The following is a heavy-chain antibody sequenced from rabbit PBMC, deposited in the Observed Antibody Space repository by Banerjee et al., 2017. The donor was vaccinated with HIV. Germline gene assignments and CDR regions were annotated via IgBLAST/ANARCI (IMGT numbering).Heavy chain of an antibody. CDR1: GFDFSSYY. CDR3: ARAGSAGYGYAPLYYFDL. D-gene: IGHD6-1*01. V-gene: IGHV1S7*01. CDR2: IDPVFGST. J-gene: IGHJ4*01. Sequence: QSLEESGGGLVQPGGSLKLSCNASGFDFSSYYMTWVRQAPGKGLEWIGYIDPVFGSTYYASWVNGRFTISSHNAQNTLYVQLNSLTAADTATYFCARAGSAGYGYAPLYYFDLWGPGTLVTVS.